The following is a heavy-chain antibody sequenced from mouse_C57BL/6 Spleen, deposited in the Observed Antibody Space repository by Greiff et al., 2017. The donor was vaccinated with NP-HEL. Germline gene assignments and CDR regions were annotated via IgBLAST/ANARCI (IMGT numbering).Heavy chain of an antibody. CDR1: GYSITSGYY. CDR3: ARRGYLFDY. J-gene: IGHJ2*01. V-gene: IGHV3-6*01. D-gene: IGHD2-2*01. CDR2: ISYDGSN. Sequence: DVKLVESGPGLVKPSQSLSLTCSVTGYSITSGYYWNWIRQFPGNKLEWMGYISYDGSNNYNPSLKNRISITRDTSKNQFFLKLNSVTTEDTATYYCARRGYLFDYWGQGTTLTVSS.